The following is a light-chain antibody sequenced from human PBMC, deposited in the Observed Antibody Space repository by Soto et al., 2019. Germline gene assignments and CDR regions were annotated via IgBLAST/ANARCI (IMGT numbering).Light chain of an antibody. CDR2: KAS. CDR3: QQYKTYPWT. V-gene: IGKV1-5*03. J-gene: IGKJ1*01. CDR1: QNINSW. Sequence: DIQMTQSPFTLPASVGDRGTITCRASQNINSWLVWYQQKPGKAPKLLISKASSLESGVPSRFSGSGSGTEFTLSISGLQPDDFATYYCQQYKTYPWTFGQGTKVEIK.